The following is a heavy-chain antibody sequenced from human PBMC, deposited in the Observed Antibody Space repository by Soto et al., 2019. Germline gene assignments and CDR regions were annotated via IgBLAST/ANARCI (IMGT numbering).Heavy chain of an antibody. Sequence: QVQLQESGPGLVTPSETLSLTCTVSGASITRDHWNWIRQPPGKGLEWIGEYSGSTNYNPSLKSRVTISVDTSNNQFSLKPSSVTASDPAVYFCATYTSGGGGRGYWGQGTLVTVSS. D-gene: IGHD6-19*01. V-gene: IGHV4-59*08. CDR1: GASITRDH. CDR3: ATYTSGGGGRGY. J-gene: IGHJ4*02. CDR2: EYSGST.